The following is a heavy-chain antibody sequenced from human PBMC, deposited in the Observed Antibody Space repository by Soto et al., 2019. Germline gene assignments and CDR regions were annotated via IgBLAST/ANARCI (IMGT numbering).Heavy chain of an antibody. CDR1: GYSFTGNS. CDR3: ARDGPEYCSGGPCYRTWFDY. Sequence: ASVKVSCKASGYSFTGNSMHWVRQAPGQGLEWMGWINPNNGGTNYAQKFQGRVTITRDTSISTAYMELSSLRSEDTALYYCARDGPEYCSGGPCYRTWFDYWGQGTPVTVSS. CDR2: INPNNGGT. D-gene: IGHD2-15*01. J-gene: IGHJ4*02. V-gene: IGHV1-2*02.